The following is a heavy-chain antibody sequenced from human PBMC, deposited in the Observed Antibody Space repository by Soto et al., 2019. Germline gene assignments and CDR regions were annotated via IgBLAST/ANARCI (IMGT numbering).Heavy chain of an antibody. J-gene: IGHJ6*02. CDR1: GWSFSRYA. D-gene: IGHD3-22*01. V-gene: IGHV1-69*13. Sequence: AVNVSCKASGWSFSRYAISWVRQAPGQGLEWMGGIIPIFGTANYAQKFQGRVTITADESTSTAYMELSSLRSEDTAVYYCADDSSGPPPASYYYYGMDVWGQGTTVTVSS. CDR3: ADDSSGPPPASYYYYGMDV. CDR2: IIPIFGTA.